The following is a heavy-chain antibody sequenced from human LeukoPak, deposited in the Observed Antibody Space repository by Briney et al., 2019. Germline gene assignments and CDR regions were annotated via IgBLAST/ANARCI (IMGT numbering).Heavy chain of an antibody. CDR3: ARDGTPSYTSGWVYMDA. D-gene: IGHD6-19*01. J-gene: IGHJ6*04. CDR1: GFTFSSYE. CDR2: ISSRGSTI. V-gene: IGHV3-48*03. Sequence: PGGSLRLSCAASGFTFSSYEMNWVRQAPGKGLEWVSYISSRGSTIYYADSVKGRFTISRDNAKNSLFLQMNSLRGEDTAVYYCARDGTPSYTSGWVYMDAWGKGTTVTISS.